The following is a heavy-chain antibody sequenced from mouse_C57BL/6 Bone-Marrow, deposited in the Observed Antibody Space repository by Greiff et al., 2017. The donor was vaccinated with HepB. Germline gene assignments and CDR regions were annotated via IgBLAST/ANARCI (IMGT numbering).Heavy chain of an antibody. J-gene: IGHJ2*01. CDR3: ARGGGYYFDY. Sequence: VQLQESGAELMKPGASVKLSCKATGYTFTGYWIEWVKQRPGHGLEWIGEILPGSGSTNYHEKFKGKATFTADTSSNTAYMQLSSLTTEDSAIYYCARGGGYYFDYWGQGTTRTVSS. CDR2: ILPGSGST. V-gene: IGHV1-9*01. CDR1: GYTFTGYW.